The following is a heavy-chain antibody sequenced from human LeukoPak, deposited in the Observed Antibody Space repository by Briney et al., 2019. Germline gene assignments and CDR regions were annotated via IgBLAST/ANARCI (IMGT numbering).Heavy chain of an antibody. CDR2: ISYDGSNK. J-gene: IGHJ4*02. CDR3: AKEPTVTTPPGGY. V-gene: IGHV3-30-3*01. Sequence: GGSLRLSCAASGFTFSSYAMHWVRQAPGKGLEWVAVISYDGSNKYYADSVKGRFTISRDNSKNTLYLQMNSLRAEDTAVYYCAKEPTVTTPPGGYWGQGTLVTVSS. CDR1: GFTFSSYA. D-gene: IGHD4-17*01.